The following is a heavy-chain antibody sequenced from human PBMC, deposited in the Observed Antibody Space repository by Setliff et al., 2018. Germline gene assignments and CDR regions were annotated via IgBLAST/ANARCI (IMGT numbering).Heavy chain of an antibody. CDR1: GASITSINYY. D-gene: IGHD3-16*01. CDR3: SRLPNYVWGRPVDY. Sequence: PSETLSLTCTVSGASITSINYYWGLIRQPPGKGLEWIGSIFYSGRTFYNPSLKSRVTISVDTSKNQFSLTLSSVTAADTAVYYCSRLPNYVWGRPVDYWGQGTLVTVSS. V-gene: IGHV4-39*01. CDR2: IFYSGRT. J-gene: IGHJ4*02.